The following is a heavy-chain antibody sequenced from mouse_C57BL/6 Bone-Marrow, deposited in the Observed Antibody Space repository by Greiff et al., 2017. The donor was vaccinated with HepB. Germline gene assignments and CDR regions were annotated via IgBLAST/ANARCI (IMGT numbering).Heavy chain of an antibody. J-gene: IGHJ2*01. Sequence: VQLQQPGAELVRPGTSVKLSCKASGYTFTSYWMHWVKQRPGQGLEWIGVIDPSDSYTNYNQKFKGKATLTVDTSSSTAYMQLSRLTSEDSAVYYFFFYYDHFFDYWGQGTTLTVSS. CDR1: GYTFTSYW. V-gene: IGHV1-59*01. CDR2: IDPSDSYT. CDR3: FFYYDHFFDY. D-gene: IGHD1-1*01.